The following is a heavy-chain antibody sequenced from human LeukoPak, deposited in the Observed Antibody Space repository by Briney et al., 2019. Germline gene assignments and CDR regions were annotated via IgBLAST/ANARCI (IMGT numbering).Heavy chain of an antibody. J-gene: IGHJ4*02. CDR3: ARTWYSSGGYYFDY. Sequence: GGSLRLSCAASGFTFSSYAMHWVRQAPGKGLEWVAVISYDGSNKYYADSVKGRFTISRDNSKNTLYLQMNSLRAEDTAVYYCARTWYSSGGYYFDYWGQGTLVTVSS. CDR2: ISYDGSNK. D-gene: IGHD6-19*01. V-gene: IGHV3-30*04. CDR1: GFTFSSYA.